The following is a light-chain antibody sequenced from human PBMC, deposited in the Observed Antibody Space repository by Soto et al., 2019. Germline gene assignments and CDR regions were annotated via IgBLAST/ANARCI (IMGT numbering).Light chain of an antibody. V-gene: IGLV2-14*01. Sequence: QCALTQPASVSGSPGQSITISCTGTSSDVGGYNYVSWYQQHPGEAPKLMIYEVIHRPSGVSNRFSGSKSGNTASLTFSGLQAEDEADYYCSSYTSSGTLGVFGGGTKLTVL. J-gene: IGLJ3*02. CDR3: SSYTSSGTLGV. CDR2: EVI. CDR1: SSDVGGYNY.